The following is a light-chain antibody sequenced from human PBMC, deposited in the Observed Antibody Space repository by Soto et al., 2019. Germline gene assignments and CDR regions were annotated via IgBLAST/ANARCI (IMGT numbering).Light chain of an antibody. Sequence: DIQMTQSPSTLSASVGDRVTITCRASDVISTWLAWYQQKPGKAPKLLIYKASSLESGVPSRFSGSGSGTEFTLTISSLQPDDFATYYCQQYNSYSRTFGPGTKVDI. CDR3: QQYNSYSRT. V-gene: IGKV1-5*03. J-gene: IGKJ1*01. CDR1: DVISTW. CDR2: KAS.